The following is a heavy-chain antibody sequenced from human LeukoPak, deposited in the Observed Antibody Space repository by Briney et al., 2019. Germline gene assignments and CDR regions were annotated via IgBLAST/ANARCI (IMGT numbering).Heavy chain of an antibody. D-gene: IGHD5-18*01. J-gene: IGHJ4*02. Sequence: PGGSLRLSCAASGFSFTNYAMSWVRRAPGKGLEGVSSISGSGSGTYYADSVKGRFTISRDNSKNTLYLQMNSLRAEDTAIYYCAKRTSYGNFDYWGQGTLVTVSS. CDR1: GFSFTNYA. V-gene: IGHV3-23*01. CDR3: AKRTSYGNFDY. CDR2: ISGSGSGT.